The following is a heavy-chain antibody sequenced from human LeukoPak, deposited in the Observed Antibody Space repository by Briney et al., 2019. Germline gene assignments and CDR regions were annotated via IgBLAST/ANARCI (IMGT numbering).Heavy chain of an antibody. CDR1: GYTFSDYY. CDR3: ARGGVRTAASSIGY. D-gene: IGHD6-13*01. J-gene: IGHJ4*01. CDR2: INPNSGGT. Sequence: ASVKVSCKASGYTFSDYYLHWVRQAPGQGLEGMGWINPNSGGTNYAQKFLGRVTMTRDASITTAYIELTRLKSDDAAVYYCARGGVRTAASSIGYWGRGTLVTVSS. V-gene: IGHV1-2*02.